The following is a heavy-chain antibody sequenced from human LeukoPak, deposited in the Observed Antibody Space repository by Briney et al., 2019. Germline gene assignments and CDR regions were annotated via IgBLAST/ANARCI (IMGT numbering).Heavy chain of an antibody. Sequence: GGSLRLSCAASGFTVSSNYMSWVRQAPGKGLEWVSVIYSGGSTYYADSVKGRFTISRDNSKNTLYLQMNSLRAEDTAVYYCARDLGYSYGGFDPWGQGTLVIVSS. CDR2: IYSGGST. D-gene: IGHD5-18*01. J-gene: IGHJ5*02. CDR1: GFTVSSNY. CDR3: ARDLGYSYGGFDP. V-gene: IGHV3-66*02.